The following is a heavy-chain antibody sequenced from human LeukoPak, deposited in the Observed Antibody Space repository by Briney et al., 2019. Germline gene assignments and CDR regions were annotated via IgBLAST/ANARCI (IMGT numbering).Heavy chain of an antibody. D-gene: IGHD2-8*01. CDR3: ARDLFRRRNGVVEGDFDY. CDR2: ISYDGSNK. CDR1: GFTFSSYA. Sequence: GGSLRLSCAASGFTFSSYAMHGVRQAPGKGLGWVAVISYDGSNKYYADSVKGRFTISRDNSKNTLYLQMNSLRAEDTAVYYCARDLFRRRNGVVEGDFDYWSQGTLVTVSS. V-gene: IGHV3-30-3*01. J-gene: IGHJ4*02.